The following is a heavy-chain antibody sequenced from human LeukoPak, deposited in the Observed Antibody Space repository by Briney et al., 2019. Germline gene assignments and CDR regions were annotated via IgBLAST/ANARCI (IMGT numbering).Heavy chain of an antibody. V-gene: IGHV3-33*01. J-gene: IGHJ6*02. CDR2: IWYDGSNK. CDR3: ARDLMATIYYYYGMDV. D-gene: IGHD5-24*01. CDR1: GFTFSSYG. Sequence: GGSLRLSCAASGFTFSSYGMHWVRQAPGKGLEWVAVIWYDGSNKYYADSVKGRFTISRDNFKNTLYLQMNTLRADDTAVYFCARDLMATIYYYYGMDVWGRGTTVTVSS.